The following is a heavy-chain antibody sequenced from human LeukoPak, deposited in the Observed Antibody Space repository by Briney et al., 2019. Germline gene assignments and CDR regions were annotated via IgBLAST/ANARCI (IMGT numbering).Heavy chain of an antibody. CDR3: ARNPPRGYFQH. CDR1: GDSVSSNSAA. J-gene: IGHJ1*01. V-gene: IGHV6-1*01. CDR2: TYYRSKWFN. Sequence: TLSLTCAISGDSVSSNSAAWNWISQSPSRGLEWLGRTYYRSKWFNDYAVSVKGRITINPDTSKNQFSLQLNSVTPEDTAVYYCARNPPRGYFQHWGQGTLVTVSS.